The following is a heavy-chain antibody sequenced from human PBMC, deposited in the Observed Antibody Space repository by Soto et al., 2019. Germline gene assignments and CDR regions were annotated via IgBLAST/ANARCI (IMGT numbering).Heavy chain of an antibody. Sequence: QVQLVESGGGVVQPGRSLRLSCAASGFTFSSYGMHWVRQAPGKGLEWVAVISYDGSNKYYADSVKGRFTISRDNSKNTLYLQMNSLRAEDTAVYYCAKAVGDYPSLNVWGKGTTVTVSS. D-gene: IGHD3-10*01. J-gene: IGHJ6*04. CDR3: AKAVGDYPSLNV. CDR1: GFTFSSYG. CDR2: ISYDGSNK. V-gene: IGHV3-30*18.